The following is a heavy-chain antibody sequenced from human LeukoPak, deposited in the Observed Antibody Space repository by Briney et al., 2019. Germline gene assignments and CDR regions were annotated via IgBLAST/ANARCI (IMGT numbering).Heavy chain of an antibody. V-gene: IGHV3-30*18. D-gene: IGHD6-13*01. J-gene: IGHJ1*01. CDR3: AKDVAAARNFAEYCQY. Sequence: GGSLRLSCAASGFTFSSYGMHWVRQAPGKGLEWVAVISYDGSNKYYADSVKSRFTISRDNSKNTLYLQMNSLRAEDTAVYYCAKDVAAARNFAEYCQYWGQGTLVTVSS. CDR2: ISYDGSNK. CDR1: GFTFSSYG.